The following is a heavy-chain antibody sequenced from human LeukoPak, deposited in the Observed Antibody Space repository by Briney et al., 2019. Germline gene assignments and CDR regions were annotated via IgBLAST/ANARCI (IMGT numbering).Heavy chain of an antibody. J-gene: IGHJ5*02. CDR2: IYYSGST. CDR3: ARLITVTGETWFDP. CDR1: GGSISSGDYY. Sequence: SGTLSLTCTVSGGSISSGDYYWSWIRQPPGKGLEWIGYIYYSGSTYYNPSLKSRVTISVDTSKNQFSLKLSSVTAADTAVYYCARLITVTGETWFDPWGQGTLVTVSS. D-gene: IGHD1-20*01. V-gene: IGHV4-30-4*01.